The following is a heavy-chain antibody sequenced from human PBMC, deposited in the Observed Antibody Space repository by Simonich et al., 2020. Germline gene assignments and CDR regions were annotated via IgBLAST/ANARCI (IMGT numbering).Heavy chain of an antibody. Sequence: QVQLVQSGAEVKKPGSSVKVSCKASGGTFSSYAISWGRQAPGQGLEWMGGISPILGIANYAQKYQGRGTITADKATSTAYMERSSLRSEDTAVYYCARGGLADRRIVYYYYMDVWGKGTTVTVSS. V-gene: IGHV1-69*09. CDR1: GGTFSSYA. CDR2: ISPILGIA. J-gene: IGHJ6*03. D-gene: IGHD2-15*01. CDR3: ARGGLADRRIVYYYYMDV.